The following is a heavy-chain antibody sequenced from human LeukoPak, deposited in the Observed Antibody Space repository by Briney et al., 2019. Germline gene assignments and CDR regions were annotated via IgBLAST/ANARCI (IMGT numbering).Heavy chain of an antibody. V-gene: IGHV4-39*07. CDR3: ARDQTHGGMDV. CDR1: GGSISSSSYY. J-gene: IGHJ6*02. CDR2: IYYSGST. Sequence: SETLSLTCTVSGGSISSSSYYWGWIRQPPGKGLEWIGSIYYSGSTNYNPSLKSRVTISVDTSKNQFSLKLSSVTAADTAVYYCARDQTHGGMDVWGQGTTVTVSS.